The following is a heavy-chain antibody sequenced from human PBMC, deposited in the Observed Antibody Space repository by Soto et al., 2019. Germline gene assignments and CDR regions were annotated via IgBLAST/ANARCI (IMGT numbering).Heavy chain of an antibody. Sequence: SETLSLTCTVSGGSISSYYWSWIRQPPGKGLEWIGYIYYSGSTNYNPSLKSRVTISVDTSKNQFSLKLSSVTAADTAVYYCARGITIPTFGYYYYYMDVWGKGTTVTISS. V-gene: IGHV4-59*01. D-gene: IGHD3-3*01. J-gene: IGHJ6*03. CDR1: GGSISSYY. CDR2: IYYSGST. CDR3: ARGITIPTFGYYYYYMDV.